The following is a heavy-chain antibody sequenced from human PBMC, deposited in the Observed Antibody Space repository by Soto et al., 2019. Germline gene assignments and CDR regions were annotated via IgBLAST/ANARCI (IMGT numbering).Heavy chain of an antibody. CDR1: GFTVSTNY. V-gene: IGHV3-66*01. CDR2: VYSGGDT. J-gene: IGHJ3*02. CDR3: VRDRYRRAFDI. D-gene: IGHD3-16*02. Sequence: EVQLVESGGGLVQSGGSVRLSCAASGFTVSTNYMSWVRQAPGKGLEWVSVVYSGGDTYYADSVRGRFTISRDTCKNTLHLQMDSLSAEDTVVYYCVRDRYRRAFDIWGQGTMVTVSS.